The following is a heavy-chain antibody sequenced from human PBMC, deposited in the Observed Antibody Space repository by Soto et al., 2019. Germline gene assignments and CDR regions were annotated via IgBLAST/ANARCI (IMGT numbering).Heavy chain of an antibody. D-gene: IGHD3-22*01. CDR2: ISFDGSNK. V-gene: IGHV3-30*18. CDR3: AKRGPNYESSGYYYFDS. J-gene: IGHJ4*02. Sequence: QVQLVESGGGVVQPGRSLRLSCAASGFTFSSYGMHRVRQAPGKGLEWVAIISFDGSNKYYADSVKGRFTISRDNSKNTLYLQVNSLRPEDTAVYYCAKRGPNYESSGYYYFDSWGQGTLVTVSS. CDR1: GFTFSSYG.